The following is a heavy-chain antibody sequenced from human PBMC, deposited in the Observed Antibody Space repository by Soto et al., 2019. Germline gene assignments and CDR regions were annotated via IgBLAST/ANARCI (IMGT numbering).Heavy chain of an antibody. D-gene: IGHD3-10*01. Sequence: QVQLVQSGAEVKKPGASVKVSCKASGYTFTNYGISWVRQAPGQGLEWMGWISAYNGNTKYAQKLQGRVTMTTDTHTSTVXMELRSLRSDDTAVYYCARGVGSGSYYNQYNWFDPWGQGTLVTVSS. CDR1: GYTFTNYG. CDR3: ARGVGSGSYYNQYNWFDP. V-gene: IGHV1-18*01. CDR2: ISAYNGNT. J-gene: IGHJ5*02.